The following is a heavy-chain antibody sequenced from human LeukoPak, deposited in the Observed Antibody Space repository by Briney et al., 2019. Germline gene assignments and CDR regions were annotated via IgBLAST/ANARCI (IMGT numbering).Heavy chain of an antibody. CDR1: GFTFSSYG. Sequence: PGGSLRLSCAASGFTFSSYGMSWVRQAPGKGLEWVSAISGSGGSTYYADSVKGRFTISRDNSKNTLYLQMNSLRAEDTAVYYCAKGTYYYDSSGYYYDAFDIWGQGTMVTVSS. V-gene: IGHV3-23*01. CDR3: AKGTYYYDSSGYYYDAFDI. D-gene: IGHD3-22*01. J-gene: IGHJ3*02. CDR2: ISGSGGST.